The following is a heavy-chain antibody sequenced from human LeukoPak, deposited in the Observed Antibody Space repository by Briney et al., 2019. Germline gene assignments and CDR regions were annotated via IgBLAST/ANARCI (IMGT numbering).Heavy chain of an antibody. Sequence: GGSLRLSCAASGFTFSSYEMNWVRQAPGKGLEWVSYISSSGSTIYYADSVKGRFTISRDNAKNSLYLQMNSLRAEDTAVYYCARGGPDYVWGSYRPYYFDYWGQGTLVPVSS. D-gene: IGHD3-16*02. CDR3: ARGGPDYVWGSYRPYYFDY. J-gene: IGHJ4*02. V-gene: IGHV3-48*03. CDR1: GFTFSSYE. CDR2: ISSSGSTI.